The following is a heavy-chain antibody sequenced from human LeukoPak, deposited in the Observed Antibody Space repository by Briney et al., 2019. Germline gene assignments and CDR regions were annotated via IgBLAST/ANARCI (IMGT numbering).Heavy chain of an antibody. CDR1: GYTFTNYA. D-gene: IGHD3-16*02. J-gene: IGHJ4*02. CDR2: INPANGIT. V-gene: IGHV1-3*01. CDR3: ARLPGGLGRYYFEY. Sequence: ASVEVSCKASGYTFTNYAIHWVRQAPGQRLGWMGWINPANGITKYSQKFQGRVTITSDTSASTAHMELSGLRSEDAAVYYCARLPGGLGRYYFEYWGQGTLVAVSS.